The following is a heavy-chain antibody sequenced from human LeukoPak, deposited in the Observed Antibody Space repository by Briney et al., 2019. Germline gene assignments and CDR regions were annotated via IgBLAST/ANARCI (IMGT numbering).Heavy chain of an antibody. CDR1: GFTFSSYS. Sequence: GGSLRLSCAASGFTFSSYSMNWVRQAREKGLEWVSYISSSSSTIYYADSVKGRFTISRDNAKNSLYLQMNSLRDEDTAVYYCARDSTVTTSYYYYGMDVWGQGTTVTVSS. CDR3: ARDSTVTTSYYYYGMDV. V-gene: IGHV3-48*02. D-gene: IGHD4-17*01. CDR2: ISSSSSTI. J-gene: IGHJ6*02.